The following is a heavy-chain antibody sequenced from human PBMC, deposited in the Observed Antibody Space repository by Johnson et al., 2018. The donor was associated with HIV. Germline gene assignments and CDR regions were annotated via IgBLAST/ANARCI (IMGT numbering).Heavy chain of an antibody. CDR3: ARDRYYDSSGSHAFDI. CDR1: GFTFSSYA. J-gene: IGHJ3*02. Sequence: QVQLVESGGGVVQPGRSLRLSCAASGFTFSSYAMHWVRQAPGKGLEWVAVILYDGSNKYYADSVKGRFTISRDNSKNTLYLQMNSLRAEDTAVYYCARDRYYDSSGSHAFDIWGQGTMVTVSS. CDR2: ILYDGSNK. D-gene: IGHD3-22*01. V-gene: IGHV3-30*04.